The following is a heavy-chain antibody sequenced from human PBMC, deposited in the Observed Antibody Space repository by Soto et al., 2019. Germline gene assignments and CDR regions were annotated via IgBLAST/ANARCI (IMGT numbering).Heavy chain of an antibody. CDR3: ARTLELGSDYYGMDV. J-gene: IGHJ6*02. Sequence: GESLKISCKGSGYSFTSYWIGWVRQMPGKGLEWMGIIYPGDSDTRYSPSFQGQVTISADKSISTAYLQWSSLKASDTAMYYCARTLELGSDYYGMDVWGQGTTVTVSS. CDR1: GYSFTSYW. V-gene: IGHV5-51*01. CDR2: IYPGDSDT. D-gene: IGHD1-7*01.